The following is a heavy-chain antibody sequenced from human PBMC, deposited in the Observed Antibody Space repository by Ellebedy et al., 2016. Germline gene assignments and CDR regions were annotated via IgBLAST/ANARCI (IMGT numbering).Heavy chain of an antibody. CDR2: IIPIFGTA. V-gene: IGHV1-69*01. D-gene: IGHD4-17*01. J-gene: IGHJ2*01. CDR3: ARGVDYGDYYWYFDL. Sequence: KISXKGSGYTFTSYGISWVRQAPGQGLEWMGGIIPIFGTANYAQKFQGRVTITADESTSTAYMELSSLRSEDTAVYYCARGVDYGDYYWYFDLWGRGTLVTVSS. CDR1: GYTFTSYG.